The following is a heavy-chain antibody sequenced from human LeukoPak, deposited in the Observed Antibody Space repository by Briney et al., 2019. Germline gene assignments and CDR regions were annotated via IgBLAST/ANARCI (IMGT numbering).Heavy chain of an antibody. V-gene: IGHV3-23*01. D-gene: IGHD4-11*01. Sequence: GESLRLSCAASGFAFSSYAMSWVRQAPGKGLEWVSAINGSGGSTYYADSVKGRFTISRDNSKNTLYLQMNSLRAEDTAVYYCAKDLHDYSTGRAFDIWGQGTMVTVSS. CDR2: INGSGGST. CDR3: AKDLHDYSTGRAFDI. J-gene: IGHJ3*02. CDR1: GFAFSSYA.